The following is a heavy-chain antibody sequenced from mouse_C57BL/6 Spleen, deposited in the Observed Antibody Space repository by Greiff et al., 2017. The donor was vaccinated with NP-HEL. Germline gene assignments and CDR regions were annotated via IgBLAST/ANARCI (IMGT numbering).Heavy chain of an antibody. D-gene: IGHD1-1*01. CDR3: TRTYYGSWDY. V-gene: IGHV1-15*01. CDR1: GYTFTDYE. Sequence: QVQLKESGAELVRPGASVTLSCKASGYTFTDYEMHWVKQTPVHGLEWIGAIDPETGGTAYNQKFKGKAILTADKSSSTAYMELRSLTSEDSAVYYCTRTYYGSWDYWGQGTTLTVSS. CDR2: IDPETGGT. J-gene: IGHJ2*01.